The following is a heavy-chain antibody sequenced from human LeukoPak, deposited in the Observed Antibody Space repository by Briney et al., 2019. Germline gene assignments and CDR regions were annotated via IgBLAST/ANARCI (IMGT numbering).Heavy chain of an antibody. CDR1: GGSFSGYY. Sequence: PSETLSLTCAVYGGSFSGYYWTWIRQPPGKGLEWIGEINHSGSTNYNPSLKSRVTISRDTYKNQFSLTLSSVTAADTAVYYCARGYGSGSIQGVDVWGQGTTVTVSS. CDR2: INHSGST. CDR3: ARGYGSGSIQGVDV. V-gene: IGHV4-34*01. D-gene: IGHD3-10*01. J-gene: IGHJ6*02.